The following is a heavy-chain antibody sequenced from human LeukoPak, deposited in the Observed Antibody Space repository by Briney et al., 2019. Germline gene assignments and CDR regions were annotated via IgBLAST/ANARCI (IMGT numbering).Heavy chain of an antibody. CDR3: ATVTTIYYYYGMDV. J-gene: IGHJ6*02. CDR1: GYRFTSYW. V-gene: IGHV5-51*01. CDR2: IHPGEYER. Sequence: ASVKVSCKASGYRFTSYWIGWVRQMPGKGLEWMGVIHPGEYERRYSPSFEGQVTISADKSISTAYMQWSRLKASDTAMYYCATVTTIYYYYGMDVWGQGTTVTVSS. D-gene: IGHD4-17*01.